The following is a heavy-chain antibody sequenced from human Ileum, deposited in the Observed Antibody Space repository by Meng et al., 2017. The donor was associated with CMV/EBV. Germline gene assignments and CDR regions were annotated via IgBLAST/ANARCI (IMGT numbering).Heavy chain of an antibody. J-gene: IGHJ4*02. Sequence: TVSGGSVINGNYFWSWIRQPPGRGLEWIANVLYNGDTYYNPSLKTRATISIDTSNNQFSLTLASVTAADGALYYCARRRNPGPFEFWGQGTLVTVSS. D-gene: IGHD1-14*01. CDR3: ARRRNPGPFEF. CDR1: GGSVINGNYF. CDR2: VLYNGDT. V-gene: IGHV4-39*01.